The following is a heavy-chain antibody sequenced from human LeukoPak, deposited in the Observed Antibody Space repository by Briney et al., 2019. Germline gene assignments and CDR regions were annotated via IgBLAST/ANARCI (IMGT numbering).Heavy chain of an antibody. V-gene: IGHV3-30*18. CDR2: ISYDGSNK. CDR1: GFTFSSYG. Sequence: GRSLRLSCAASGFTFSSYGMHWVRQAPGKGLEWVAVISYDGSNKYYADSVKGRFTISRDNSKDTLYLQMNSLRAEDTAVYYCAKDPGPGYFDYWGQGTLVTVSS. D-gene: IGHD1-14*01. J-gene: IGHJ4*02. CDR3: AKDPGPGYFDY.